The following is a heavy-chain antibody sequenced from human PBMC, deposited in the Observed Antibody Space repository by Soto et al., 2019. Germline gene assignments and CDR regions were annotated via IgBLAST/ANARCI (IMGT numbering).Heavy chain of an antibody. CDR1: GGTFSSYA. V-gene: IGHV1-69*13. D-gene: IGHD1-7*01. CDR3: ASASRELELRAQNRFDP. Sequence: SVKVSCKASGGTFSSYAISWVRQAPGQGLEWMGGIIPIFGTANYAQKFQGRVTITADESTSTAYMELSSLRSEDTAVYYCASASRELELRAQNRFDPWGQGTLVTVSS. J-gene: IGHJ5*02. CDR2: IIPIFGTA.